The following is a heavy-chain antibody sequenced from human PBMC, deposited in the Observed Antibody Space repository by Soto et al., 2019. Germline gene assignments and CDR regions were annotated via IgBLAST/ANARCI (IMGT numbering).Heavy chain of an antibody. Sequence: ASVNVSCKASGSTFTNYYIHWVRQAPGQGLEWMGLINPADGWTTYAQEFQGAVTMTRDTSTSTVYMELRSLLYDDTAFYYCAREDRSTDHWGQGTLVTVSS. CDR3: AREDRSTDH. J-gene: IGHJ4*02. CDR1: GSTFTNYY. V-gene: IGHV1-46*01. CDR2: INPADGWT.